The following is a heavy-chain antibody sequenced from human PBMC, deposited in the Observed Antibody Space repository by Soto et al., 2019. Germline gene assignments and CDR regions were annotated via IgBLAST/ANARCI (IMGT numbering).Heavy chain of an antibody. Sequence: GGSLRLSCAASGFTFSNHGMHWVRQAPGKGLEWVAVISYDGTNKYYADSVKGRFSISRDNSKNTLYLQMYSLRPEDTAVYSCAKDRGYCTNGLCSHFDYWGQGTLVTVSS. CDR1: GFTFSNHG. CDR2: ISYDGTNK. V-gene: IGHV3-30*18. D-gene: IGHD2-8*01. J-gene: IGHJ4*02. CDR3: AKDRGYCTNGLCSHFDY.